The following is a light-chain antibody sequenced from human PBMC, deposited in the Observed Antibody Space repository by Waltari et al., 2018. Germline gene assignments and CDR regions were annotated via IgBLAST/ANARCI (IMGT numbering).Light chain of an antibody. V-gene: IGLV2-23*02. CDR3: CSYAGSTTWV. J-gene: IGLJ3*02. Sequence: QSALTQPASMSGSPGQSITVSCTGATSDIGSHNIVSWYQQHPGKAPKLILYDVNRRPSGVSDRFSGSKYGITASLTISGLQAEDEADYYCCSYAGSTTWVFGGGTKLTVL. CDR2: DVN. CDR1: TSDIGSHNI.